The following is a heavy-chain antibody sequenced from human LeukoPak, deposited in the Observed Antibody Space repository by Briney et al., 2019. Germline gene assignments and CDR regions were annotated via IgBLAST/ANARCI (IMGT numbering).Heavy chain of an antibody. CDR3: AKAGYSSSRYALLNYFDY. D-gene: IGHD6-13*01. V-gene: IGHV3-23*01. Sequence: PGGSLRLSCVASGFSFSLYNMHWVRQAPGKGLEWVSGISGSGVSTYYADSVKGRFTISRDNSKNTLYLQMNSLRAEDTAVYYCAKAGYSSSRYALLNYFDYWGQGTLVTVSS. CDR1: GFSFSLYN. J-gene: IGHJ4*02. CDR2: ISGSGVST.